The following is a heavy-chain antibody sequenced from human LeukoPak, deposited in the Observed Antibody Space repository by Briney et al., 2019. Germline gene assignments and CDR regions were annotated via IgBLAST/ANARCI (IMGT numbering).Heavy chain of an antibody. CDR1: GFTFSSQN. CDR2: ISSSSGTI. J-gene: IGHJ5*01. V-gene: IGHV3-48*04. CDR3: ARGAGSSWFAY. Sequence: GGSLRLSRAASGFTFSSQNMNWVRQAPGKGLEWLAYISSSSGTIYYADSVKGRFTISRDNAKNSLYLQMNSLRAEDTAVYYCARGAGSSWFAYWGQGTLVTVSS. D-gene: IGHD6-13*01.